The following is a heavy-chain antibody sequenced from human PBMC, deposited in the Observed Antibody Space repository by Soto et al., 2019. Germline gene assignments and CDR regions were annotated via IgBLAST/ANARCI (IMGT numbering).Heavy chain of an antibody. CDR2: INHSGST. Sequence: PSETLSLTCAVYGGSFSGYYWSWIRQPPGKGLEWIGEINHSGSTNYNPSLKSRVTISVDTSKNQFSLKLSSVTAADTAVYYCARVRSGWYRDWFDPWGQGTLVTSPQ. D-gene: IGHD6-19*01. J-gene: IGHJ5*02. CDR1: GGSFSGYY. V-gene: IGHV4-34*01. CDR3: ARVRSGWYRDWFDP.